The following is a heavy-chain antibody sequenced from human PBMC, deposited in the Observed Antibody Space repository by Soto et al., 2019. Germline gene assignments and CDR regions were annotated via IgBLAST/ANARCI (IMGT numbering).Heavy chain of an antibody. CDR2: IYSGGST. J-gene: IGHJ6*02. CDR3: ARDQGRPQGYYYGMDV. V-gene: IGHV3-53*01. Sequence: GGSLRLSCAASGFTVSSNYMSWVRQAPGKGLEWVSVIYSGGSTYYADSVKGRFTISRDNSKNTLYLQMNSLRAEDTAVYYCARDQGRPQGYYYGMDVWGQGTTVTVSS. CDR1: GFTVSSNY.